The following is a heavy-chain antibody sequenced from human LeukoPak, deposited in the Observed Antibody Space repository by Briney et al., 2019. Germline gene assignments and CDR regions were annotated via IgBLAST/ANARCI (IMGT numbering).Heavy chain of an antibody. J-gene: IGHJ4*02. CDR3: ARTDSSGYSQRFDY. CDR1: GFTFDDYA. V-gene: IGHV3-9*03. Sequence: GGSLRLSCAASGFTFDDYAMHWVRQAPGKGLEWVSGISWNSGSIGYADSVKGRFTISRDNAKNSLYLQMNSLRAEDMALYYCARTDSSGYSQRFDYWGQGTLVTVSS. D-gene: IGHD3-22*01. CDR2: ISWNSGSI.